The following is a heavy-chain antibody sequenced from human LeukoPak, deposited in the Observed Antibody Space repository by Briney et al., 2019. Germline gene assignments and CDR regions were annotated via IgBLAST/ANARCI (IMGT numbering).Heavy chain of an antibody. CDR3: ARDSAVVPTVMVITTDYFDY. J-gene: IGHJ4*02. V-gene: IGHV1-18*01. CDR2: INVNKGNT. Sequence: GASVKVSCKASGYTFTSSGITWVRQVPGQGLEWMGWINVNKGNTNYAQNFQDRVIMTTDTPTSTAYMELSSLRSEDTAVYYCARDSAVVPTVMVITTDYFDYWGQGTLVTVSS. CDR1: GYTFTSSG. D-gene: IGHD3-22*01.